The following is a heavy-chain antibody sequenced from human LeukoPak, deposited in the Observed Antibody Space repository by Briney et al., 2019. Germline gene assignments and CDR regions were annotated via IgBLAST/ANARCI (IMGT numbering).Heavy chain of an antibody. CDR1: GFTFSSYG. J-gene: IGHJ4*02. CDR3: AKGVHYDILTGYYGIDY. CDR2: ISYDGSNK. Sequence: GGSLRLSCAASGFTFSSYGMRWVRQATGKGLEWVAVISYDGSNKYYADSVKGRFTISRDNSKNTLYLQMNSVRAEDTAVYYCAKGVHYDILTGYYGIDYWGQGTLVTVSS. V-gene: IGHV3-30*18. D-gene: IGHD3-9*01.